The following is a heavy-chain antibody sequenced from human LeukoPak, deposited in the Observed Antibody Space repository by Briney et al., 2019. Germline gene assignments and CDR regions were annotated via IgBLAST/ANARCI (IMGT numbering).Heavy chain of an antibody. V-gene: IGHV3-48*02. D-gene: IGHD1-14*01. J-gene: IGHJ4*02. Sequence: PGGSLKLSCAASGFTFSTYSMNWVRQAPGKGLEWVSYISTSSSTIYYADSVKGRFTISRDNANNSLYLQMNSLRDEDTAVYYCARGNLGGDYWGQGTLVTVSS. CDR2: ISTSSSTI. CDR3: ARGNLGGDY. CDR1: GFTFSTYS.